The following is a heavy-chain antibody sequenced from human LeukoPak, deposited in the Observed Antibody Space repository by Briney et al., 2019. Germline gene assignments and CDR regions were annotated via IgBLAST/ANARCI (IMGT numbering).Heavy chain of an antibody. J-gene: IGHJ4*02. Sequence: PSETLSLTCTVSGGSISSSSYYWGWIRQPPGKGLEWIGSIYYSGSTYYNPSLKSRVTISVDTSKNQFSLKLGSVTAADTAVYYCARETYSSSWYIDYWGQGTLVTVSS. CDR2: IYYSGST. V-gene: IGHV4-39*07. D-gene: IGHD6-13*01. CDR3: ARETYSSSWYIDY. CDR1: GGSISSSSYY.